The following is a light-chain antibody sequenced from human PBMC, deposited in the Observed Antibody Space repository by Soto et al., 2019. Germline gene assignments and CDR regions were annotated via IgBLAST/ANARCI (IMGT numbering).Light chain of an antibody. CDR2: DVN. Sequence: QSALTQPASVSGSPGQSITISCSGTSSDVGAHNLVSWYQQHPGRAPKLILYDVNNRPSGVSNHFSGSKSGNTASLVISGLQANDEADYYCSSYSTTNILVFGSGTKVTVL. J-gene: IGLJ1*01. V-gene: IGLV2-14*03. CDR3: SSYSTTNILV. CDR1: SSDVGAHNL.